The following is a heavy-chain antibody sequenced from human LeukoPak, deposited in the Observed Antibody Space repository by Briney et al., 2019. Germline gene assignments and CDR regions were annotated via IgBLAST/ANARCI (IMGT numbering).Heavy chain of an antibody. CDR2: IYYTGST. CDR1: DYSISSGYY. CDR3: ARGGNYWPQWWFDP. D-gene: IGHD1-26*01. J-gene: IGHJ5*02. V-gene: IGHV4-61*01. Sequence: PSETLSLTCTVSDYSISSGYYWGWIRQPPGKGLEWIGYIYYTGSTSYNPSLKSRVTMSLDASKNQFSLELNSVTPADTAVYYCARGGNYWPQWWFDPWGRGTLVSVSS.